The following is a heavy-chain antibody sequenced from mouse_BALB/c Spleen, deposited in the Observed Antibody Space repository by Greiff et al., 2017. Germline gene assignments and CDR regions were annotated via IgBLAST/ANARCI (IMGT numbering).Heavy chain of an antibody. V-gene: IGHV1S81*02. D-gene: IGHD1-1*01. CDR1: GFNIKDYY. J-gene: IGHJ2*01. CDR2: INPSNGGT. CDR3: TRSRYYGSFFFDY. Sequence: VQLQQSGAELVRSGASVKLSCTASGFNIKDYYMYWVKQRPGQGLEWIGEINPSNGGTNFNEKFKSKATLTVDKSSSTAYMQLSSLTSEDSAVYYCTRSRYYGSFFFDYWGQGTTLTVSS.